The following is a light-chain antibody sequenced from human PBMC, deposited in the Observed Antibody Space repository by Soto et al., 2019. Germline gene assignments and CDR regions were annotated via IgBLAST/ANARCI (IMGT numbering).Light chain of an antibody. Sequence: QSVLTQPPSASGTPGQRVTISCSGSSSNIGSNTVNWYQQLPGTAPKLLIYSNNQRPSGVPDRFSGSKSGTSASLAISRLQSEDEADYYCAAWDDSLNAVFGGGTKLTVL. J-gene: IGLJ2*01. V-gene: IGLV1-44*01. CDR3: AAWDDSLNAV. CDR2: SNN. CDR1: SSNIGSNT.